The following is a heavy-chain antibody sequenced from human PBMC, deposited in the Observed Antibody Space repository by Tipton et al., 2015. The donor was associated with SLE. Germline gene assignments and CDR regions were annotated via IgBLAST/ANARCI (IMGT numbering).Heavy chain of an antibody. CDR3: ARLGSTTYLTLDGFYFDY. V-gene: IGHV4-34*01. Sequence: TLSLTCAVYGGSFSVYYWTWIRQPPGKGLEWIGEINHGGSTNYNPSLRSRVTISVDTSKNRLSLKVNSVTAADTAVYFCARLGSTTYLTLDGFYFDYWGQGTRVTVSS. CDR1: GGSFSVYY. J-gene: IGHJ4*02. CDR2: INHGGST. D-gene: IGHD2/OR15-2a*01.